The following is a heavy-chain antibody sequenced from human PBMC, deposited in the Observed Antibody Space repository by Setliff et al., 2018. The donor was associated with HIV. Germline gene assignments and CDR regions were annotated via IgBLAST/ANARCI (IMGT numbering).Heavy chain of an antibody. CDR3: AKTLPTLYPHHDYYFAMDV. D-gene: IGHD2-15*01. V-gene: IGHV3-23*01. CDR1: GFTFVIYA. CDR2: ISGSGDST. J-gene: IGHJ6*02. Sequence: GESLKISCAPSGFTFVIYAMSWVRQARGKGLEWVSVISGSGDSTFYADSLKGRFTIPRDNSKNTLYLQMNSLRAEDTAVYYCAKTLPTLYPHHDYYFAMDVWGQGTTVTVSS.